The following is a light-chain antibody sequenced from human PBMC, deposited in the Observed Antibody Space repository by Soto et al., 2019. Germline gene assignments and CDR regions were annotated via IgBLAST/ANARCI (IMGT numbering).Light chain of an antibody. CDR3: QQYNNWIT. V-gene: IGKV3-15*01. J-gene: IGKJ5*01. CDR2: GAS. CDR1: QSVSGN. Sequence: EIVMRQSPATLSVSPGERATLSCRASQSVSGNLAWYQQKPGQAPRLLIYGASTRATGISGRFSGSGSGTEFTLTISSLQSEDFAVYYCQQYNNWITFGQGTRLEIK.